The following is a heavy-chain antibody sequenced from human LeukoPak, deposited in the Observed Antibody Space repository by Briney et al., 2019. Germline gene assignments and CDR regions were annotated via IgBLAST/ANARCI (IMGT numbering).Heavy chain of an antibody. CDR1: GYTLTELS. CDR3: ARGRGIAVAGGAY. D-gene: IGHD6-19*01. Sequence: ASVKVSCKVSGYTLTELSMHWVRQATGQGLEWMGWMNPNSGNTGYAQKFQGRVTMTRNTSISTAYMELSSLRSEDTAVYYCARGRGIAVAGGAYWGQGTLVTVSS. CDR2: MNPNSGNT. J-gene: IGHJ4*02. V-gene: IGHV1-8*01.